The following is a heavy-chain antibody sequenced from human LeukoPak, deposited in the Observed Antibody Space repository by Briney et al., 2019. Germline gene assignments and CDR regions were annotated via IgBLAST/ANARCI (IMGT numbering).Heavy chain of an antibody. Sequence: SVKVSCKASGGTFSSYAISWVRQAPGQGLKWMGGIIPIFGTANYAQKFQGRVTITADKSTSTAYMELSSLRSEDTAVYYCARSGRGRSPPSGYSSSWTTFDIWGQGTMVTVSS. D-gene: IGHD6-13*01. CDR3: ARSGRGRSPPSGYSSSWTTFDI. CDR1: GGTFSSYA. V-gene: IGHV1-69*06. CDR2: IIPIFGTA. J-gene: IGHJ3*02.